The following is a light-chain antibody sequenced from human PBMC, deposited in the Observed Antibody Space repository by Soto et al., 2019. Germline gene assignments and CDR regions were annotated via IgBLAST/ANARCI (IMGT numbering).Light chain of an antibody. CDR2: SNS. Sequence: QPVLTQPPSASGTPGQRVTISCSGSNSNIGQKFVSWYQHVPGTAPKLLIYSNSQRPSGVPDRFSGSKSGTSASLAISGLQSEDEADYYCASWDDSLSGAVFGGGTKLTVL. CDR1: NSNIGQKF. V-gene: IGLV1-44*01. J-gene: IGLJ2*01. CDR3: ASWDDSLSGAV.